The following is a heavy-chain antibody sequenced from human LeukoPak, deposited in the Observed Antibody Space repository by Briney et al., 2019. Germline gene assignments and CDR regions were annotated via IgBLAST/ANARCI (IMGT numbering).Heavy chain of an antibody. CDR1: GYSISSGYY. J-gene: IGHJ5*02. CDR3: ARVDYYGSGSYYSNWFDP. V-gene: IGHV4-38-2*02. D-gene: IGHD3-10*01. CDR2: IYHSGRT. Sequence: PSETLSLTCTVSGYSISSGYYWGWIRQPPGKGLEWIGSIYHSGRTFYNPSLKSRVTISVDTSKNQFSLKLSSVTAADTAVYYCARVDYYGSGSYYSNWFDPWGQGTLVTVSS.